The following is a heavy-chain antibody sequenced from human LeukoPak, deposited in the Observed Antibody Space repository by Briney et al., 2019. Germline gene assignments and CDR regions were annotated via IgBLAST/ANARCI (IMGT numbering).Heavy chain of an antibody. D-gene: IGHD3-3*01. CDR3: AKGIRDDFWSAYAV. J-gene: IGHJ4*02. Sequence: PGGSLRLXCAASGFTLDDYAMHWVRQAPGKGLEWVSLISGDGGSTYYADSVKGRFTISRDNSKNSLYLQMNSLRTEDTALYYCAKGIRDDFWSAYAVWGQGTLVTVSS. V-gene: IGHV3-43*02. CDR1: GFTLDDYA. CDR2: ISGDGGST.